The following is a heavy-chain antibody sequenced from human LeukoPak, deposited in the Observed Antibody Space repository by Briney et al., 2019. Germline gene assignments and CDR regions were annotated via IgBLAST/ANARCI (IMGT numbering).Heavy chain of an antibody. CDR2: ISSNGGST. Sequence: PGGSLRLSCAASGFTFSSYAMHWVRQAPGKGLEYVSAISSNGGSTYYANSVKGRFTISRNDSKNTLYLQMGSLRAEDTAVYYCARDWYSGSYSFDYWGQGTLVTVSS. D-gene: IGHD1-26*01. CDR1: GFTFSSYA. CDR3: ARDWYSGSYSFDY. V-gene: IGHV3-64*01. J-gene: IGHJ4*02.